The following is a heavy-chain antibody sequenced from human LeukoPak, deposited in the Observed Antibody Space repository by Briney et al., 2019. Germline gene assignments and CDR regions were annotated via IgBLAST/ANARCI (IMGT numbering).Heavy chain of an antibody. V-gene: IGHV1-69*04. J-gene: IGHJ4*02. CDR1: GGTFSSYA. CDR3: ARLGSGSYPEGY. CDR2: IIPILGIA. Sequence: SVKVSCKASGGTFSSYAISWVRQAPGQGLEWMGRIIPILGIANYAQKFQGRVTNTADKSTSTAYMELSSLRSEDTAVYYCARLGSGSYPEGYWGQGTLVTVSS. D-gene: IGHD3-10*01.